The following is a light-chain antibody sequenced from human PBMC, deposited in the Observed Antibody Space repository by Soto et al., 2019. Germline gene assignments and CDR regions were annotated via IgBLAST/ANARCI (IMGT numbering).Light chain of an antibody. Sequence: CVLAHPASVSGSPGQSLTITYNRTSSDVGAYDFVSWYQQHPDKAPKLMIYEVRNRPSGVSNRFSGSKSVNTATLTISGLHAEDEADYYCRSYSTSCTRAFGTRSKVTVL. J-gene: IGLJ1*01. CDR2: EVR. V-gene: IGLV2-14*03. CDR3: RSYSTSCTRA. CDR1: SSDVGAYDF.